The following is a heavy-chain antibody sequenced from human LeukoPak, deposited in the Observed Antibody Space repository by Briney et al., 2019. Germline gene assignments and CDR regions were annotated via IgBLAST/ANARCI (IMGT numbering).Heavy chain of an antibody. CDR1: GFTFSSYG. CDR2: ISYDGSNK. Sequence: SLRLSCAASGFTFSSYGMHWVRQAPGKGLEWVAVISYDGSNKYYADSVKGRFTISRDNSKNTLYLQMNSLRAEDTAVYYCARGGLLSPSLYYYYGMDVWGQGTTVTVSS. D-gene: IGHD3-10*01. V-gene: IGHV3-30*03. J-gene: IGHJ6*02. CDR3: ARGGLLSPSLYYYYGMDV.